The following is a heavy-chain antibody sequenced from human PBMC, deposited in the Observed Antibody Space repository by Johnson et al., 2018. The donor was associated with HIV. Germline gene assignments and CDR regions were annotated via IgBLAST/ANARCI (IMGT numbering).Heavy chain of an antibody. CDR3: AKDRGSYYDSSGYLGDAFDI. Sequence: QMLLVESGGGVVQPGRSLRLSCAASGFTFSMYAMHWVRQAPGKGLEWVAVISYDGSNKYYADSVKGRFTISRDNSKNTLYLQMNSLRAEDTAVYYCAKDRGSYYDSSGYLGDAFDIWGQGTMVTVSS. CDR1: GFTFSMYA. J-gene: IGHJ3*02. D-gene: IGHD3-22*01. V-gene: IGHV3-30*07. CDR2: ISYDGSNK.